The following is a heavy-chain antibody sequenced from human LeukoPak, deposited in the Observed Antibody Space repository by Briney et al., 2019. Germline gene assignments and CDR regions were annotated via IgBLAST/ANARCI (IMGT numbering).Heavy chain of an antibody. D-gene: IGHD3-3*01. CDR1: GFTVSSNY. CDR2: IKQDGSEK. V-gene: IGHV3-7*01. Sequence: PGGSLRLSCAASGFTVSSNYMSWVRQAPGKGLEWVANIKQDGSEKYYVDSVKGRFTISRDNAKNSLYLQMNSLRAEDTAVYYCARHDWSGYYIYYFDYWGQGTLVTVSS. J-gene: IGHJ4*02. CDR3: ARHDWSGYYIYYFDY.